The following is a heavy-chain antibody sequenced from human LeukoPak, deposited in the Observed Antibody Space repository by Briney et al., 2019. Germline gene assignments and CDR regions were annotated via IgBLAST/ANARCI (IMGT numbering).Heavy chain of an antibody. J-gene: IGHJ3*02. D-gene: IGHD6-19*01. CDR3: ARQRAVAGITDAFDI. CDR1: GGSISSSSYY. CDR2: IYYSGST. V-gene: IGHV4-39*01. Sequence: NASETLSLTCTVSGGSISSSSYYWGWIRQPPGKGLEWIGSIYYSGSTYYNPSLKSRVTISVDTSKNQFSLKLSSVTAADTAVYYCARQRAVAGITDAFDIWGQGTMVTVSS.